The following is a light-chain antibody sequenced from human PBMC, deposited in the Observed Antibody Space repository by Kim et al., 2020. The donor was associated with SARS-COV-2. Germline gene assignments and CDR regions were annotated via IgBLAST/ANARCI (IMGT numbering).Light chain of an antibody. Sequence: VSPGERATISCRASQSVSSNLAWYQEKPGQAPRLLIYDASTRATGITARFSGSGSGTEFTLTISSLQSEDFAVYYCQHYKNWPLTFGGGTKVEIK. J-gene: IGKJ4*01. CDR1: QSVSSN. V-gene: IGKV3-15*01. CDR2: DAS. CDR3: QHYKNWPLT.